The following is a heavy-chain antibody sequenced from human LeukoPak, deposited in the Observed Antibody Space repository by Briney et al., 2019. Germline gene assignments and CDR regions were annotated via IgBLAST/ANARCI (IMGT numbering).Heavy chain of an antibody. CDR1: GFTFSSYG. D-gene: IGHD5-18*01. CDR3: AKQGRVDTAMAFFDY. V-gene: IGHV3-9*01. Sequence: GRSLRLSCAASGFTFSSYGMHWVRQAPGKGLEWVAGISWNSGSIGYADSVKGRFTISRDNAKNSLYLQMNSLRAEDTALYYCAKQGRVDTAMAFFDYWGQGTLVTVSS. J-gene: IGHJ4*02. CDR2: ISWNSGSI.